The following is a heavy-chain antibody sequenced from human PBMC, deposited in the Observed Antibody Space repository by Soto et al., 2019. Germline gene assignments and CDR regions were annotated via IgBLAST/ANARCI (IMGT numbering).Heavy chain of an antibody. CDR1: GGSISSGGYY. D-gene: IGHD3-10*01. Sequence: PSETLSLTCTVSGGSISSGGYYWSWIRQHPGKGLEWIGYIYYSGSTYYNPSLKSRVTISVDTSKNQFSLKLSSVTAADTAVYYCAQTAMVRGIQGYYYYGMDVWGQGTTVTVSS. CDR2: IYYSGST. CDR3: AQTAMVRGIQGYYYYGMDV. V-gene: IGHV4-31*02. J-gene: IGHJ6*02.